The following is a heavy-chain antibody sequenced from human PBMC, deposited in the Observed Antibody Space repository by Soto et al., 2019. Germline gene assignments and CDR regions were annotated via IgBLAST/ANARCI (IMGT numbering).Heavy chain of an antibody. J-gene: IGHJ6*02. CDR2: IIPIFGTA. CDR1: GGTFSSYA. V-gene: IGHV1-69*13. D-gene: IGHD6-19*01. CDR3: ARGLYSSGWSGMDV. Sequence: GASVKVSCKASGGTFSSYAISWVLQAPGQGLEWMGGIIPIFGTANYAQKFQGRVTITADESTSTAYMELSSLRSEDTAVYYCARGLYSSGWSGMDVWGQGTTVTVSS.